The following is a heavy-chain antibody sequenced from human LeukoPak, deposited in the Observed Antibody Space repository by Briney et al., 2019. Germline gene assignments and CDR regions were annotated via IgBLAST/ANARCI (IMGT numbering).Heavy chain of an antibody. CDR2: ISRSGGST. Sequence: GGSLRLSCAASGFTFSNYAMGWVRQAPGKGLEWVSAISRSGGSTYYADSVKGRFTISRGISKNTLYLQMNTLRADDTAVYYCARDHSGTFDFDYWGQGTLVTVSS. V-gene: IGHV3-23*01. J-gene: IGHJ4*02. D-gene: IGHD1-26*01. CDR3: ARDHSGTFDFDY. CDR1: GFTFSNYA.